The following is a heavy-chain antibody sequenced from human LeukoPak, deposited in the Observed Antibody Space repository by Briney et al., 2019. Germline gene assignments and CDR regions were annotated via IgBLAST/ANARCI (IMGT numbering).Heavy chain of an antibody. CDR3: ARGAGYYDTIDY. CDR2: SGYSRCT. V-gene: IGHV4-59*01. J-gene: IGHJ4*02. CDR1: AGTISSYY. Sequence: SETLSLTCTVSAGTISSYYWIWIRQPPGKGLGWIGYSGYSRCTKKYPALESRVSITVDTTKNLYFLKLSSVTAADSAVYYCARGAGYYDTIDYWGQGTLVTVSS. D-gene: IGHD3-22*01.